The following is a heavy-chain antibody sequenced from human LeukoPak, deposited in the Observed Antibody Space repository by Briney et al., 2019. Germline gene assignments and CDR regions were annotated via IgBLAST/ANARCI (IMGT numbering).Heavy chain of an antibody. CDR3: ARDPDFCSGGSCLDYAMDV. CDR2: ISSSSTYI. V-gene: IGHV3-21*01. D-gene: IGHD2-15*01. Sequence: GGSLRLSCAASGFTFSSYSMNWVRQAPGKGLEWASSISSSSTYIYYADSVKGRFTISRDNAKNSLYLQMNSLRAEDTAVYYCARDPDFCSGGSCLDYAMDVWGQGTTVTVSS. CDR1: GFTFSSYS. J-gene: IGHJ6*02.